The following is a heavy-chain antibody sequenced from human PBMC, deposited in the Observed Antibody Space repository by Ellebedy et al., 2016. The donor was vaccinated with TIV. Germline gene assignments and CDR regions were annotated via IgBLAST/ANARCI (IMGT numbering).Heavy chain of an antibody. CDR2: INHSGHT. J-gene: IGHJ3*02. CDR3: ARDRRTGPSSPPDGIDT. V-gene: IGHV4-4*02. Sequence: SETLSLXXTVSGASISSNHWCSWLRPPPGKGLEWIGAINHSGHTNYNSSLKSRVTISIDRSKNQFSLNLSSVTAADTAVYYCARDRRTGPSSPPDGIDTWGQGTMVTVSS. D-gene: IGHD1-1*01. CDR1: GASISSNHW.